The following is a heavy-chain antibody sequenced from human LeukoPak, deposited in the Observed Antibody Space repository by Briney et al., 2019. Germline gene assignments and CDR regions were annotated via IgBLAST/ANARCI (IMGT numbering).Heavy chain of an antibody. CDR2: ISGSGHKT. CDR3: AKDANYYDSSGYFIPFDY. D-gene: IGHD3-22*01. Sequence: GGSLRLSCSASGFTFSRFAMSWVRQLPGKGLEWVSSISGSGHKTYYGDSVKGRFSVSRDNSKNILYLQMDSLRADDSALYYCAKDANYYDSSGYFIPFDYWGQGTLVTVSS. V-gene: IGHV3-23*01. J-gene: IGHJ4*02. CDR1: GFTFSRFA.